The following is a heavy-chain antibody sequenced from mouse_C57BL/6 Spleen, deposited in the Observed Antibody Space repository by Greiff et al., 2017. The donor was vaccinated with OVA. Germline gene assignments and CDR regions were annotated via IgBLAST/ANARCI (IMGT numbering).Heavy chain of an antibody. Sequence: VQLQQPGAELVMPGASVKLSCKASGYTFTSYWMHWVKQRPGQGLEWIGEIDPSDSYTNYNQKFKGKSTLTVDKSSSTAYMQLSSLTSEDSAVYDCARRRRSLDYAMDYWGQGTSVTVSS. CDR3: ARRRRSLDYAMDY. CDR2: IDPSDSYT. CDR1: GYTFTSYW. J-gene: IGHJ4*01. V-gene: IGHV1-69*01.